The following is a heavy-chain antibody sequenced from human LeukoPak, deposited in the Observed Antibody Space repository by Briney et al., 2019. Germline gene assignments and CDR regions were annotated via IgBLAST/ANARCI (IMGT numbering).Heavy chain of an antibody. CDR1: GFTFSSYA. CDR3: ARVKTYGILDY. D-gene: IGHD4-17*01. CDR2: ISYDGSNK. J-gene: IGHJ4*02. Sequence: GGSLRLSCAASGFTFSSYAMHWVRQAPGKGLEWVAVISYDGSNKYYADSVKGRFTISRDNSKNTLYLQMNSLRAEDTAVYYCARVKTYGILDYWGQGTLVTVSS. V-gene: IGHV3-30-3*01.